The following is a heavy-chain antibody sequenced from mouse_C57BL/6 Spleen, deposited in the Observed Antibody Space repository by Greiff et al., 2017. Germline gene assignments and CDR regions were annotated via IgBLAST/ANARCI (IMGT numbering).Heavy chain of an antibody. D-gene: IGHD1-1*01. CDR3: ARKDYAGYAMDC. V-gene: IGHV1-82*01. CDR1: GYAFSSSW. J-gene: IGHJ4*01. Sequence: QVQLQQSGPELVKPGASVKISCKASGYAFSSSWMNWVRQRPGKGLEWIGRIYPGDGDTNYNGKIKGKATLTADKASSTAYMQLSSLTSEDSAVYIWARKDYAGYAMDCWGHGTSVTVSS. CDR2: IYPGDGDT.